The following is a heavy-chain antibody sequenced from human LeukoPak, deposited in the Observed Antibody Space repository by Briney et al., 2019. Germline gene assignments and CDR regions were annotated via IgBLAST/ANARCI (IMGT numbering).Heavy chain of an antibody. Sequence: PSETLSLTCTVSGGSISSSSYYWGWIRQPPGKGLEWIGSIYYSGSTYYNPSLKSRVTISVDTSKNQFSLKLSSVTAADTAVYYCARDFVERRDYYYYYYMDVWGKGTTVTVSS. CDR2: IYYSGST. J-gene: IGHJ6*03. CDR1: GGSISSSSYY. CDR3: ARDFVERRDYYYYYYMDV. D-gene: IGHD1-1*01. V-gene: IGHV4-39*07.